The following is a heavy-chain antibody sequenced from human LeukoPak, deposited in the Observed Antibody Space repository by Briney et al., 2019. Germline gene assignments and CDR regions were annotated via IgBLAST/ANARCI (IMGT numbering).Heavy chain of an antibody. J-gene: IGHJ3*02. Sequence: SETLSLTCTVSGGSISSGGYYWSWIRQPPGKGLEWIGYIYHSGSTYYNPSLKSRVTISVDRSKNQFSLKLSSVTAADTAVYYCARDISSSNAFDIWGQGTMVTVSS. D-gene: IGHD6-6*01. CDR2: IYHSGST. CDR3: ARDISSSNAFDI. CDR1: GGSISSGGYY. V-gene: IGHV4-30-2*01.